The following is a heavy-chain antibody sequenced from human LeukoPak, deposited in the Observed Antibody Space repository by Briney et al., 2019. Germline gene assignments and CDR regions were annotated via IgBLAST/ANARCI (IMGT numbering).Heavy chain of an antibody. CDR2: IYYSGST. J-gene: IGHJ4*02. CDR3: ARGVVIAPQTFDY. V-gene: IGHV4-59*01. D-gene: IGHD2-21*01. Sequence: SETLSLTCTVSGESIRVFNWTWIRQPPGNGLERIGYIYYSGSTNYNPSLKSRVTISVDTSKNQFSLKLSSVTAADTAVYYCARGVVIAPQTFDYWGQGTLVTVSS. CDR1: GESIRVFN.